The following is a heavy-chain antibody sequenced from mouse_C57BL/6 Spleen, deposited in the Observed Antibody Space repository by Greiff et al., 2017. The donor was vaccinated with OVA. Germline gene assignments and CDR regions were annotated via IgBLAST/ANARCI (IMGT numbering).Heavy chain of an antibody. Sequence: VQGVESGAELVKPGASVKISCKASGYAFSSYWMNWVKQRPGKGLEWIGQIYPGDGDTNYNGKFKGKATLTADKSSSTAYMQLSSLTSEDSAVYFWARDYYYGRRAYPWFAYWGQGTLVTVSA. D-gene: IGHD1-1*01. CDR2: IYPGDGDT. V-gene: IGHV1-80*01. CDR1: GYAFSSYW. J-gene: IGHJ3*01. CDR3: ARDYYYGRRAYPWFAY.